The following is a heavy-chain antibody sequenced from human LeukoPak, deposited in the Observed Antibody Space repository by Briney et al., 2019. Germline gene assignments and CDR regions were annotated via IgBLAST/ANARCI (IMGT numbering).Heavy chain of an antibody. CDR3: TRESGACSPFRF. V-gene: IGHV4-4*02. CDR2: VPLNGAT. Sequence: ASRSLSLTCAVSAGSLTTTNWWSWVRQPPGKGLEWIGEVPLNGATNYNPSLESRFNIAIHKPNHHLSLEVTSVTAADTDMYYCTRESGACSPFRFWGQGTLVSLPS. D-gene: IGHD2-21*02. J-gene: IGHJ1*01. CDR1: AGSLTTTNW.